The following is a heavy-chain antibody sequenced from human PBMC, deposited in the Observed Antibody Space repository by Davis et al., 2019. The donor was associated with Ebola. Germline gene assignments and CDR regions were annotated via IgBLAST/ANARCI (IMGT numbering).Heavy chain of an antibody. CDR2: ISSSSSYI. CDR3: ASKRLGDSRGY. Sequence: PGGSLRLSCAASGFTFSSYWMSWVRQAPGKGLEWVSSISSSSSYIYYADSVKGRFTISRDNAKNSLYLQMNSLRAEDTAVYYCASKRLGDSRGYWGQGTLVTVSS. CDR1: GFTFSSYW. D-gene: IGHD1-26*01. J-gene: IGHJ4*02. V-gene: IGHV3-21*01.